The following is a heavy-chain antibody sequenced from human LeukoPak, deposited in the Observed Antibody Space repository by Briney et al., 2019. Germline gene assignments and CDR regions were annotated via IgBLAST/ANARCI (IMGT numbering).Heavy chain of an antibody. V-gene: IGHV1-8*01. D-gene: IGHD6-19*01. CDR3: ARVGVAGKNYYYGMDV. CDR2: MNPNSGNT. CDR1: GYTFTSYD. J-gene: IGHJ6*02. Sequence: GASVKVSCKASGYTFTSYDINWVRQATGQGLEWMGCMNPNSGNTGYAQKFQGRVTMTRNTSISTAYMELSSLRSKDTAVYYCARVGVAGKNYYYGMDVWGQGTTVTVSS.